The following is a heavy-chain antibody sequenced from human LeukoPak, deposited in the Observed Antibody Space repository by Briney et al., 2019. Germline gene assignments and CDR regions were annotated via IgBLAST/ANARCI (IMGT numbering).Heavy chain of an antibody. CDR2: MNPNSGNT. CDR1: GYTFTSYD. J-gene: IGHJ6*03. D-gene: IGHD3-3*01. V-gene: IGHV1-8*03. CDR3: ARGCEYDFWSNYYYYYMDV. Sequence: GASVKVSCKASGYTFTSYDINWVRQATGQGLEWMGWMNPNSGNTGYAQKFQGRVTITRNTSISTAYMELSSLRSEDTAVYYCARGCEYDFWSNYYYYYMDVWGKGTTVTVSS.